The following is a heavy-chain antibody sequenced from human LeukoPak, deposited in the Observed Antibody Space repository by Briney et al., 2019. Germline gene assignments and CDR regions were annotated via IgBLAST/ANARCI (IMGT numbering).Heavy chain of an antibody. CDR2: IEQRGNT. J-gene: IGHJ4*02. CDR3: ARGYGPGY. CDR1: VDSITNTNW. D-gene: IGHD4-17*01. V-gene: IGHV4-4*02. Sequence: SGTLSLTCAVSVDSITNTNWWNWVRQPPGTGLEWIAEIEQRGNTNYKPSLKSRVTISADKSKNQFSLKLNSVTAADAAVYYCARGYGPGYWGQGTLVTVSA.